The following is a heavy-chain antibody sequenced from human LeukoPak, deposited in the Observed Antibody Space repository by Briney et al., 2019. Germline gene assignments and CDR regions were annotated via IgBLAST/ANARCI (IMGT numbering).Heavy chain of an antibody. CDR3: ARFLEWLLVDYFFDY. J-gene: IGHJ4*02. D-gene: IGHD3-3*01. Sequence: PGGSLRLSCAASGFTFSDYYMSWVRQAPGKGLEWISYISHTSSTTNYADSVKGRFTISRDNAKNSLYLEMNSLRAEDTAVYYCARFLEWLLVDYFFDYWGQGALVTASS. CDR2: ISHTSSTT. CDR1: GFTFSDYY. V-gene: IGHV3-11*04.